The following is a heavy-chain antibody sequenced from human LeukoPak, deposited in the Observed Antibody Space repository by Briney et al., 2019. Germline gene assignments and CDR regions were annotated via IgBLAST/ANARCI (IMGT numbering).Heavy chain of an antibody. D-gene: IGHD3-22*01. Sequence: SETLSLTCTVSGGSISSYYWSWIRQPPGKGLEWIGYIYYSGSTNYNPSLKSRVTISVDTSKNQFSLKLSSVTAADTAVYYCARVYDSSGFPGGWFDPWGQGTLVTVSS. CDR1: GGSISSYY. V-gene: IGHV4-59*01. CDR3: ARVYDSSGFPGGWFDP. CDR2: IYYSGST. J-gene: IGHJ5*02.